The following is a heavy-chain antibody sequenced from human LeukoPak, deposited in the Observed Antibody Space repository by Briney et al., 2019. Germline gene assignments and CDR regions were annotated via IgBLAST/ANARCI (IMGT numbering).Heavy chain of an antibody. CDR1: GFPYRKYA. CDR3: ARDGTYSDYDPDFDI. D-gene: IGHD4-17*01. CDR2: IKQDGSEK. Sequence: AGGSLRLTCAASGFPYRKYAMSWVRQAPGKGLEWVANIKQDGSEKYYVDSVKGRFTISRDNAKNSLYLQMNSLRAEDTAVFYCARDGTYSDYDPDFDIWGQGTLVTVSS. V-gene: IGHV3-7*04. J-gene: IGHJ4*02.